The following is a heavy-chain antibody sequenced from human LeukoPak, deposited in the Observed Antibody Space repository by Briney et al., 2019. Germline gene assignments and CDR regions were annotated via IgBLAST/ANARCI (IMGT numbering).Heavy chain of an antibody. J-gene: IGHJ5*02. V-gene: IGHV3-23*01. CDR2: ISGSGGST. CDR1: GFTFSSYA. Sequence: GGSLRLSCAASGFTFSSYAMSWVRQAPGKGLEWVSAISGSGGSTYYADSVKGRFTISRDNSKNTLYLQMNSLRAEDTAVYYCAKETYYYDSSGHNWFDPWGQGTQVTVSS. CDR3: AKETYYYDSSGHNWFDP. D-gene: IGHD3-22*01.